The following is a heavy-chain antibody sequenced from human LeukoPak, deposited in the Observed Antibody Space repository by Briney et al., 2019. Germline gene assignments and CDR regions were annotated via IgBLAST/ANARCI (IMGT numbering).Heavy chain of an antibody. D-gene: IGHD1-20*01. Sequence: ASVKLSCKASGYTFTSYGFTWVRQAPGQGLEWMGWINSYNGNTQYAPKFKGRVTTTIDTSTSTAYMELRSLGSDDTAVYYCARRGNWNDFDYWGQGNLVLVSS. CDR1: GYTFTSYG. V-gene: IGHV1-18*01. CDR3: ARRGNWNDFDY. J-gene: IGHJ4*02. CDR2: INSYNGNT.